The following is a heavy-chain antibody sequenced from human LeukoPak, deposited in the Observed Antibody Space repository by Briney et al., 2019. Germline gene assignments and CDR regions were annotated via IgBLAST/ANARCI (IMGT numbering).Heavy chain of an antibody. CDR2: IRTDGGET. D-gene: IGHD5-24*01. CDR3: ARDLGWQQFDC. V-gene: IGHV3-7*01. CDR1: GFTFSSYW. J-gene: IGHJ4*02. Sequence: GGSLRLSCAASGFTFSSYWMSWVRQAPGKGLERVANIRTDGGETYYMDSVKGRFTISRDNTKNSVHLQMNSLRAEDTAIYYYARDLGWQQFDCWGQGTLVTVSS.